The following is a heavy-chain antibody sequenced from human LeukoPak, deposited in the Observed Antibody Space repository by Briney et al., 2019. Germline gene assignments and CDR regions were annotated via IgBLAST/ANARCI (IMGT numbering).Heavy chain of an antibody. J-gene: IGHJ4*02. CDR3: ARYPQTYYYGSGSNGGAFDY. CDR1: GGSISSYY. Sequence: PSETLSLTCTVSGGSISSYYWSWIRQPPGKGLEWNGYIYYSGSTNYNPSLKSRVTISVDTSKNQFSLKLSSVTAADTAVYYCARYPQTYYYGSGSNGGAFDYWGQGTLVTVSS. V-gene: IGHV4-59*01. D-gene: IGHD3-10*01. CDR2: IYYSGST.